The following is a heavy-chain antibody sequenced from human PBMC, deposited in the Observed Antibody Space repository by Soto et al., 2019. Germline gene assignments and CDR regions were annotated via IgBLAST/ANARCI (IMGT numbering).Heavy chain of an antibody. CDR3: AKLAEAVAGTVYGY. D-gene: IGHD6-19*01. CDR1: GFTFSNYA. J-gene: IGHJ4*02. CDR2: IGGSGGRA. V-gene: IGHV3-23*01. Sequence: GGSLRLSCAASGFTFSNYAMGWVRQAPGKGLEWVSAIGGSGGRAHYADSVKGRFIISRDNSKNTLFLQMNSLRAEDTAVYYCAKLAEAVAGTVYGYWGQGTLVTVSS.